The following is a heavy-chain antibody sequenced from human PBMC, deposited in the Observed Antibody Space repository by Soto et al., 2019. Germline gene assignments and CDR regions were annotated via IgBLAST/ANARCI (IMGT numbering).Heavy chain of an antibody. Sequence: QVQLQESGPGLVKPSQTLSLTCTVSGGSISSGGYYWIWIRQHPGKGLEWIGYIFYSGTTYYNPYLKSRATISLDTPKHQFSLKLSAVTAAQPAVYYCARSVDPWGRGTLVTVSS. CDR3: ARSVDP. J-gene: IGHJ5*02. V-gene: IGHV4-31*03. CDR2: IFYSGTT. CDR1: GGSISSGGYY.